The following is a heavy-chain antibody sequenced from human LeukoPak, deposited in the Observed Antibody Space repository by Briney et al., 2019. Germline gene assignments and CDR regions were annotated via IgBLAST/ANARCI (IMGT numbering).Heavy chain of an antibody. D-gene: IGHD1-26*01. CDR3: ATSGNFYLKY. CDR1: GFTFRNYS. J-gene: IGHJ4*02. Sequence: GSLRLSCAASGFTFRNYSMKWVRQAPGKGLEWVSSISSSSSYIYYADSVKGRFTISRDNAKNALSLQMNSLRDEDTAVYYCATSGNFYLKYWGQGTLVTVSS. CDR2: ISSSSSYI. V-gene: IGHV3-21*01.